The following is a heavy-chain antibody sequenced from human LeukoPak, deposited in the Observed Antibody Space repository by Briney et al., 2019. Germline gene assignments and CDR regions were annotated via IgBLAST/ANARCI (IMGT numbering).Heavy chain of an antibody. CDR3: VRQMIRFWFDP. CDR2: INPDGSQK. D-gene: IGHD3-16*01. CDR1: GFTFSLYW. V-gene: IGHV3-7*01. Sequence: GGSLRLSCAASGFTFSLYWMTWVRQSPGKGLEWVADINPDGSQKYSVDSVKGRFTISRDNAKNSLFLQMNSLRAEDTAVYYCVRQMIRFWFDPWGQGTLVTVSS. J-gene: IGHJ5*02.